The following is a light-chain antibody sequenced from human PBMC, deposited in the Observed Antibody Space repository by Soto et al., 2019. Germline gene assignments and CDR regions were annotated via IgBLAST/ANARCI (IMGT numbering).Light chain of an antibody. J-gene: IGLJ2*01. Sequence: SYELTQPPSVSVSPGQTASITCSGDKLGDKYACWYQQKPGQSPVLVIXXXXKRPSGIPXRXSXSNSGNTATLTISGTQAXXXADYYCQAWDSSNVVFGGGTKLTVL. CDR2: XXX. V-gene: IGLV3-1*01. CDR1: KLGDKY. CDR3: QAWDSSNVV.